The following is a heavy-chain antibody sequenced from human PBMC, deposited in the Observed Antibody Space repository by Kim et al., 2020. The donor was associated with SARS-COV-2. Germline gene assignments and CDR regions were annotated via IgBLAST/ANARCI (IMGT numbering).Heavy chain of an antibody. CDR1: GGTFSSYA. D-gene: IGHD5-12*01. Sequence: SVKVSCKASGGTFSSYAISWVRQAPGQGLEWMGGIIPIFGTANYAQKFQGRVTITADKSTSTAYMELSSLRSEDTAVYYCARVEMAKYYFDYWGQGTLVTVSS. V-gene: IGHV1-69*06. CDR2: IIPIFGTA. J-gene: IGHJ4*02. CDR3: ARVEMAKYYFDY.